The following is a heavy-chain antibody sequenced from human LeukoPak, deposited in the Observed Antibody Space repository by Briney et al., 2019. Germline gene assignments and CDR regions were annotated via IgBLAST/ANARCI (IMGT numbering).Heavy chain of an antibody. CDR3: AKEDSSGWYSRDY. CDR2: IRYDGSNK. J-gene: IGHJ4*02. CDR1: GFTFSSYG. V-gene: IGHV3-30*02. D-gene: IGHD6-19*01. Sequence: GGSLRLSCAASGFTFSSYGMHWVRQAPGKGLEWVAFIRYDGSNKYYADSVKGRLTISRDNSKNTLYLQMNSLRAEDTAVYYCAKEDSSGWYSRDYWGQGTLVTVSS.